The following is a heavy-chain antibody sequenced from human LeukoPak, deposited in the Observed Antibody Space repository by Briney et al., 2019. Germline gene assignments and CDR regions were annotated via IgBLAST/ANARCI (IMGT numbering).Heavy chain of an antibody. J-gene: IGHJ5*02. D-gene: IGHD1-1*01. CDR3: ARETLELDA. CDR2: TTSSGSTN. CDR1: GFTFSNYE. V-gene: IGHV3-48*03. Sequence: GGSLRLSCAASGFTFSNYEMNWVRQAPGKGLEWISYTTSSGSTNYYADSVKGRFTISRDNAKSSLYLQMHSLRAEDTAVYYCARETLELDAWGQGTLVTVCS.